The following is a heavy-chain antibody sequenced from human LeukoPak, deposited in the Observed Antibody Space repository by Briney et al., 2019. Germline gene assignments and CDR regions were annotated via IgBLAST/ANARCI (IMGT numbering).Heavy chain of an antibody. CDR3: ATFAGVVPGFLLL. J-gene: IGHJ6*04. CDR1: GFTSSTFW. D-gene: IGHD2-2*01. V-gene: IGHV3-7*01. CDR2: IKKDGSEK. Sequence: PGGSLRLSCVASGFTSSTFWMSWVRRPPGKGLEWVANIKKDGSEKEYVDSVKGRFSIFRDNAKNSVYLQMNSLRAEDTAVYYCATFAGVVPGFLLLWGKGTTVIVSS.